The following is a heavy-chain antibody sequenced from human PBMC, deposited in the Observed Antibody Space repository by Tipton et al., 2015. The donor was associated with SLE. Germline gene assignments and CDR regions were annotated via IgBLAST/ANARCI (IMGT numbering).Heavy chain of an antibody. V-gene: IGHV4-59*08. Sequence: TLSLTCTVSGDFVKIRYWIWVRQPAGRGLEWLAYRFHDGNINYNPSLKTRLTMSVDTSRDQFSLKLSSVTAADTAVYYCARHLPGTKAFDIWGQGTMVTVSS. J-gene: IGHJ3*02. CDR3: ARHLPGTKAFDI. CDR2: RFHDGNI. CDR1: GDFVKIRY.